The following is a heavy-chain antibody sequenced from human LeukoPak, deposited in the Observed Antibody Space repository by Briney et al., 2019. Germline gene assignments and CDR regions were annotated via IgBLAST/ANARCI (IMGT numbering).Heavy chain of an antibody. Sequence: MPSETLSLTCTVSGGSVSSGSYYWSWIRQPPGKGLEWIGYIYDSGSTYYNPSLKSRITISVDTSENRFSLRLSSVTATDTAVYYCARDCSGGSCYGAFDIWGQGTMVTVSS. CDR2: IYDSGST. CDR3: ARDCSGGSCYGAFDI. J-gene: IGHJ3*02. CDR1: GGSVSSGSYY. V-gene: IGHV4-30-4*01. D-gene: IGHD2-15*01.